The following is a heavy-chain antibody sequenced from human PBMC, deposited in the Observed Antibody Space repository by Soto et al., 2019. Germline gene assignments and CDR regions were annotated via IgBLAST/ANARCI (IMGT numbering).Heavy chain of an antibody. CDR1: GYTFTSYD. D-gene: IGHD3-9*01. CDR3: ASTATTYCDILTGYVTPRNDAFDI. Sequence: ASVKVSCKASGYTFTSYDINWVRQATGQGLEWMGWMNPNSGNTGYAQKFQGRVTMTRNTSISTAYMELSSLRSEDTAVYYCASTATTYCDILTGYVTPRNDAFDIWGQGTMVTVSS. V-gene: IGHV1-8*01. CDR2: MNPNSGNT. J-gene: IGHJ3*02.